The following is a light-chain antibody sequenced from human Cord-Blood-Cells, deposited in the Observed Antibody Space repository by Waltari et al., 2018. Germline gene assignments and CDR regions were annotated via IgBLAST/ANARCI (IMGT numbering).Light chain of an antibody. CDR1: QSVSSY. CDR2: DAS. J-gene: IGKJ1*01. Sequence: EIVLTQSPATLSLSPGERATLSCRDSQSVSSYFAWYQQKPGQAPRLLIYDASNGATGIPARFSGSGSGTDFTLTISSLEPEDFAVYYCQQRSNWPRTFGQGTKVEIK. CDR3: QQRSNWPRT. V-gene: IGKV3-11*01.